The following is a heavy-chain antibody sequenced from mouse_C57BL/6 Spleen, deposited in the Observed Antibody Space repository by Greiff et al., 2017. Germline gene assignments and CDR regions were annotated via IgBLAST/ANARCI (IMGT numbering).Heavy chain of an antibody. Sequence: VQLQQSGPELVKPGASVKISCKASGYAFSSSWMNWVKQRPGKGLEWIGRIYPGDGDTNYNGTFKGKATLTADKSSSTAYRQLSSLTSEDSAVYCCAPIYYGNREYYFDYWGQGTTLTVSS. J-gene: IGHJ2*01. CDR3: APIYYGNREYYFDY. D-gene: IGHD2-1*01. V-gene: IGHV1-82*01. CDR2: IYPGDGDT. CDR1: GYAFSSSW.